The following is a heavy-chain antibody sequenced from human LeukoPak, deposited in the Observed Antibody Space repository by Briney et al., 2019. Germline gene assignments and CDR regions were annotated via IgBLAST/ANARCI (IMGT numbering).Heavy chain of an antibody. D-gene: IGHD3-10*01. CDR2: IYSGGST. V-gene: IGHV3-66*01. CDR3: ARVYASGSYYNRPFDF. Sequence: SGGSLRLSCAASGFTFSSYGMHWVRQAPGKGLEWVSLIYSGGSTYYADSVKGRFTISRDNSKNTLYLQMNSLRAEDTAVYYCARVYASGSYYNRPFDFWGQGTLVTVSS. J-gene: IGHJ4*02. CDR1: GFTFSSYG.